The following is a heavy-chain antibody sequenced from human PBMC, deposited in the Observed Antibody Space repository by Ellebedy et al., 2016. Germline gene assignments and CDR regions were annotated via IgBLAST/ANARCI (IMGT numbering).Heavy chain of an antibody. V-gene: IGHV4-61*09. J-gene: IGHJ4*02. CDR2: ISTSGNT. CDR3: ATLTIPGGSDY. Sequence: SETLSLXXAVSGGSINSGAYYWSWVRQPSGKGPEWIGHISTSGNTIYNPSLRSRVTMSVDTSGNHFSLELTSVTVADTAVYYCATLTIPGGSDYWGQGALVTVSS. D-gene: IGHD3-16*01. CDR1: GGSINSGAYY.